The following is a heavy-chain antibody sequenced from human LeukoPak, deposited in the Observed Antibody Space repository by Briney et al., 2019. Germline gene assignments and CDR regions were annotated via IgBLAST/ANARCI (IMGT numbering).Heavy chain of an antibody. D-gene: IGHD1-14*01. Sequence: PGGSLRLSCAASGFTFSSYGMHWVRQAPGKGLEWVAFIRYDGSNKYYADSVKGRFTISRDNSKNTLYLQMNSLGAEDTAVYYCAKDLTLLRPSSPDYWGQGTLVTVSS. J-gene: IGHJ4*02. V-gene: IGHV3-30*02. CDR1: GFTFSSYG. CDR2: IRYDGSNK. CDR3: AKDLTLLRPSSPDY.